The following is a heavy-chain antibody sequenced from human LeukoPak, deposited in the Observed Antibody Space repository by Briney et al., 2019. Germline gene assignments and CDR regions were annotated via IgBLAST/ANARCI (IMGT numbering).Heavy chain of an antibody. Sequence: GGSLRLSCAASGFPFSDYYMSWVRQAPGKGLEWVSYISSSGSTIYYADSVKGRFTISRDNAKNSLFLQMHSLRAEDTAVYYCARRGAFSALDSWGQGTQVTVSS. CDR1: GFPFSDYY. CDR3: ARRGAFSALDS. V-gene: IGHV3-11*01. J-gene: IGHJ4*02. D-gene: IGHD1-26*01. CDR2: ISSSGSTI.